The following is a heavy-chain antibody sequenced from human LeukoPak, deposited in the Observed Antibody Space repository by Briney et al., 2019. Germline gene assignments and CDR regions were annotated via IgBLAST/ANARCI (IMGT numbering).Heavy chain of an antibody. J-gene: IGHJ4*02. D-gene: IGHD6-19*01. Sequence: ASVKVSCKASGYTFTSYDINWVRQATGQGVEWVGWMNPNSGNTGYAQKFQGRVTITRNTSKSTDYMELSSQRSEATAVYFCARVGTVAGTFILRYWGQGTLVTVTS. CDR3: ARVGTVAGTFILRY. CDR2: MNPNSGNT. CDR1: GYTFTSYD. V-gene: IGHV1-8*03.